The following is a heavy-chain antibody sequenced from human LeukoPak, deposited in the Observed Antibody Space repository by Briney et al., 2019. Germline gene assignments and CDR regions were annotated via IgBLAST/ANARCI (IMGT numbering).Heavy chain of an antibody. J-gene: IGHJ4*02. CDR3: ARGQSSGWYKDCDY. CDR2: MNPNSGNT. V-gene: IGHV1-8*01. CDR1: GYTFTSYD. D-gene: IGHD6-19*01. Sequence: ASVKVSCKASGYTFTSYDINWVQQATGQGLEWMGWMNPNSGNTGYAQKFQGRVTMTRNTPISTAYMELSSLRSEDTAVYYCARGQSSGWYKDCDYWGQGTLVTVSS.